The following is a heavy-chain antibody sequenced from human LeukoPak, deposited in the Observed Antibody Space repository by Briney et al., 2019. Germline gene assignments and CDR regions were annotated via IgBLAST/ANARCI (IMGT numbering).Heavy chain of an antibody. D-gene: IGHD3-22*01. CDR1: GGTFSSYA. Sequence: ASVKVSCKASGGTFSSYAISWVRQAPGQGLEWMGGIIPIFGTANYAQKFQGRVTITADKSTSTAYMELSSLRSEDTAVYYCARDQYYDSKGWFDPWGQGTLVTVSS. V-gene: IGHV1-69*06. J-gene: IGHJ5*02. CDR3: ARDQYYDSKGWFDP. CDR2: IIPIFGTA.